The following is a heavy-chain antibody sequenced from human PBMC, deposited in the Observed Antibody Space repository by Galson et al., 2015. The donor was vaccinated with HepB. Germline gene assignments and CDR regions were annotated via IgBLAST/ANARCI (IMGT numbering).Heavy chain of an antibody. J-gene: IGHJ4*02. CDR2: ISAYNGNT. CDR1: GYTFTSYG. CDR3: ARGHYCSSTSCPLRY. V-gene: IGHV1-18*01. Sequence: SVKVSCKASGYTFTSYGISWVRQAPGQGLEWMGWISAYNGNTNYAQKLQGRVTMTTDTSTSTAYMELRSLRSDDTAMYYCARGHYCSSTSCPLRYWGQGTLVTVSS. D-gene: IGHD2-2*01.